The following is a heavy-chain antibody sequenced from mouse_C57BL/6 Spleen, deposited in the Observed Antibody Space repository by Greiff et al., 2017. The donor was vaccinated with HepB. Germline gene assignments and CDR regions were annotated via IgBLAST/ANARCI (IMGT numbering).Heavy chain of an antibody. D-gene: IGHD1-1*01. J-gene: IGHJ4*01. CDR3: ARSGAVVAGDPMHY. Sequence: VQLQQPGAELVRPGTSVKLSCKASGYTFTSYWMHWVKQRPGQGLEWIGVIDPSDSYTNYNQKFKGKATLTVDTSSSTAYMQLSSLTSEDSAVYYCARSGAVVAGDPMHYWGQGTPATVSS. CDR1: GYTFTSYW. V-gene: IGHV1-59*01. CDR2: IDPSDSYT.